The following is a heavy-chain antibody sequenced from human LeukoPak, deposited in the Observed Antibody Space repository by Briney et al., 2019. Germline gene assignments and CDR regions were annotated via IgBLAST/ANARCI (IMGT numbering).Heavy chain of an antibody. Sequence: SETLSLTCTVSGGSISSSSYYWGWIRQPPGKGLEWIGSIYYSGSTYYNPSLKSRVTISVDTSKNQFSLKLSSVTAADTAVYCARTRYYYNSRSYGAPYYFDYWGQGTLVTVSS. CDR2: IYYSGST. CDR3: ARTRYYYNSRSYGAPYYFDY. D-gene: IGHD3-10*01. J-gene: IGHJ4*02. CDR1: GGSISSSSYY. V-gene: IGHV4-39*01.